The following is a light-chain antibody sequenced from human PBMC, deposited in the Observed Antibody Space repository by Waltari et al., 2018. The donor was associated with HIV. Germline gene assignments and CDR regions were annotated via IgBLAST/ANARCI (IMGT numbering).Light chain of an antibody. CDR3: QQYNTFST. CDR1: QLINNF. J-gene: IGKJ1*01. V-gene: IGKV1-5*03. CDR2: ETS. Sequence: DIQMTQSPSTLSASVGDRVTITCRASQLINNFVAWYQQKPGKAPSLLIYETSNLQSGVSSRFSGSRSGTEFTFTISNLQPDDSATYHCQQYNTFSTFGQGTKVEIK.